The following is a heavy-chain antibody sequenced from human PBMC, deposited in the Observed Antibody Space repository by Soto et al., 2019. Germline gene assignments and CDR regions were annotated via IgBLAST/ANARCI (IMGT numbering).Heavy chain of an antibody. CDR3: ARHVTEVGIATNWFDP. Sequence: SETLSLTCTVSGGSISSSSYYWGWIRQPPGKGLEWIGSTYYSGSTYYNPSLKSRVTISVDTSKNQFSLKLSSVTAADTAVYYCARHVTEVGIATNWFDPWGQGTLVTVSS. D-gene: IGHD6-13*01. J-gene: IGHJ5*02. V-gene: IGHV4-39*01. CDR1: GGSISSSSYY. CDR2: TYYSGST.